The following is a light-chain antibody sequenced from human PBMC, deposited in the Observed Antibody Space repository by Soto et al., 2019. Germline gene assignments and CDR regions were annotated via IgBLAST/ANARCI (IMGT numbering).Light chain of an antibody. CDR1: QSVSSN. CDR2: GAS. J-gene: IGKJ5*01. V-gene: IGKV3-20*01. CDR3: QQYGSSPIT. Sequence: EIVLTQSPATLSVSPGERVTLSCRASQSVSSNLAWYQQKPGQAPRLLTYGASTRATGIPARFSGSGSGTDFTLTISRLEPEDFAVYYCQQYGSSPITFGQGTRLEIK.